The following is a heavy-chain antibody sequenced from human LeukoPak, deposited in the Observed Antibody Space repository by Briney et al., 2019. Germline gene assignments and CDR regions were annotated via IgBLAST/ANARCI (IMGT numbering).Heavy chain of an antibody. CDR3: ARGETYYDYVWGSYRPTALDY. Sequence: ASQTLSLTCTVSGGSISSGDYYWSWIRQPPGKGLEWIGYIYYSGSTYYNPSLKSRVTISVDTSKNQFSLKLSSVTAADTAVYYCARGETYYDYVWGSYRPTALDYWGQGTLATVSS. V-gene: IGHV4-30-4*01. CDR2: IYYSGST. CDR1: GGSISSGDYY. J-gene: IGHJ4*02. D-gene: IGHD3-16*02.